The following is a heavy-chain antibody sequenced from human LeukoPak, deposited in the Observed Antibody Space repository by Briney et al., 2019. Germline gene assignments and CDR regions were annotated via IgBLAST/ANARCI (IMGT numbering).Heavy chain of an antibody. CDR1: GYTFTSYY. Sequence: ASVTVSFKSSGYTFTSYYMHWVRQAPGQGLEWMGIIIPKGGSTSYEQKFQGRVTMPRDTSTSTVYMELSSLRSEDTAVYYCARERLRFLEWLFNTRNWFDPWGQGTLVPVSS. J-gene: IGHJ5*02. CDR2: IIPKGGST. D-gene: IGHD3-3*01. V-gene: IGHV1-46*01. CDR3: ARERLRFLEWLFNTRNWFDP.